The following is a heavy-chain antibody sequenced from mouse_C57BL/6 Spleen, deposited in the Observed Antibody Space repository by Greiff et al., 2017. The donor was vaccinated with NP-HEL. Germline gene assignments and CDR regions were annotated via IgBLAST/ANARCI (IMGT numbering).Heavy chain of an antibody. CDR1: GYTFTDYN. Sequence: VQLKQSGPELVKPGASVKIPCKASGYTFTDYNMDWVKQSHGKSLEWIGDINPNNGGTIYNQKFKGKATLTVDKSSSTAYMELRSLTSEDTAVYYCARGEATVVAGYAMDYWGQGTSVTVSS. J-gene: IGHJ4*01. CDR2: INPNNGGT. CDR3: ARGEATVVAGYAMDY. V-gene: IGHV1-18*01. D-gene: IGHD1-1*01.